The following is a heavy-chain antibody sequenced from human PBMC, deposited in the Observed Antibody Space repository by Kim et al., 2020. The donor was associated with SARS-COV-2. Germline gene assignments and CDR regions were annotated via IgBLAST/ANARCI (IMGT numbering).Heavy chain of an antibody. J-gene: IGHJ6*02. CDR1: GFTFSSYG. D-gene: IGHD3-22*01. CDR3: ARDRYDSSGPDPRAGLGYYYGMDV. CDR2: IWYDGSNK. V-gene: IGHV3-33*01. Sequence: GGSLRLSCAASGFTFSSYGMHWVRQAPGKGLEWVAVIWYDGSNKYYADSVKGRFTISRDNSKNTLYLQMNSLRAEDTAVYYCARDRYDSSGPDPRAGLGYYYGMDVWGQGTTVTVSS.